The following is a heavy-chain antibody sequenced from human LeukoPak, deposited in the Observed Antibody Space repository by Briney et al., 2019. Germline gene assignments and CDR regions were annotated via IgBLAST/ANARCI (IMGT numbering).Heavy chain of an antibody. CDR2: ISGSGGST. CDR3: AKASYYGDYVFDY. V-gene: IGHV3-23*01. Sequence: GGSLRLSCAASGFTFSSYAMSWVSQAPGKGLEWVSAISGSGGSTYYADSVKGRFTISRDNSKNTLYLQMNSLRAEDTAVYYCAKASYYGDYVFDYWGQGTLVTVSS. D-gene: IGHD4-17*01. CDR1: GFTFSSYA. J-gene: IGHJ4*02.